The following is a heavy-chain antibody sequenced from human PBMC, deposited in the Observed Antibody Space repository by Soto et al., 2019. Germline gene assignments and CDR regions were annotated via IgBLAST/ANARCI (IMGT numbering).Heavy chain of an antibody. V-gene: IGHV3-72*01. Sequence: GGSLRLSCAAAGFTFSDYYMDWVRQLPGKGLEWVGRTRNKANSYTTEYAPSVKGRFTISRHDSEDSMYLQMNSLKTEDTAVYYCARDTGGSYDFWGQGALVTVSS. D-gene: IGHD1-26*01. CDR1: GFTFSDYY. CDR3: ARDTGGSYDF. J-gene: IGHJ4*02. CDR2: TRNKANSYTT.